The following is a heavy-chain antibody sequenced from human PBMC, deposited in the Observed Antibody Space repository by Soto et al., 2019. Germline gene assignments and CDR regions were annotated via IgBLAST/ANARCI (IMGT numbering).Heavy chain of an antibody. J-gene: IGHJ4*02. CDR1: GFTFSSNA. CDR3: VKRPRYSGSYLGFDY. V-gene: IGHV3-64D*08. Sequence: PGGSLSLSCSASGFTFSSNAMHWVRQAPGKGLEYVSAISSNGGSTYYADSVKGRFTISRDNSKNTLYLQMSSLRAEDTAVYYCVKRPRYSGSYLGFDYWGQGTLVTVSS. D-gene: IGHD1-26*01. CDR2: ISSNGGST.